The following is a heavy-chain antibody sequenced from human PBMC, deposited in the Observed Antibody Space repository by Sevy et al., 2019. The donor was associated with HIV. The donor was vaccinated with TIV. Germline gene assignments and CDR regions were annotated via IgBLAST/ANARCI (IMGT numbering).Heavy chain of an antibody. CDR3: AGDSYVDTAMVGFYGMDV. Sequence: GGSLRLSCAASGFTFSSYEMNWVRQAPGKGLEWVSYISSSGSTIYYADSVKGRFTISRDNAKNSLYLQMNSLRAEDTAVYYCAGDSYVDTAMVGFYGMDVWGQGTTVTVSS. V-gene: IGHV3-48*03. D-gene: IGHD5-18*01. CDR1: GFTFSSYE. CDR2: ISSSGSTI. J-gene: IGHJ6*02.